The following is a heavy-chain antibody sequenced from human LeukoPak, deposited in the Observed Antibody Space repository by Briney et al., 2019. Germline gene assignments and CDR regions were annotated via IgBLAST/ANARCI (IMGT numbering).Heavy chain of an antibody. CDR3: ARDRGETYYDCWSGYYRDAFDI. V-gene: IGHV1-18*01. J-gene: IGHJ3*02. Sequence: ASVKVSCKASGYTFTSYGISWVRQAPGQGLEWMGWISAYNGNTNYAQKLQGRVTMTTDTSTSTAYMELRSLRSDDTAVYYCARDRGETYYDCWSGYYRDAFDIWGQGTMVTVSS. CDR1: GYTFTSYG. CDR2: ISAYNGNT. D-gene: IGHD3-3*01.